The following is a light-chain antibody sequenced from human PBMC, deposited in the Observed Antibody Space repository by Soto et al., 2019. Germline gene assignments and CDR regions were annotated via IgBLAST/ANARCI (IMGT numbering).Light chain of an antibody. CDR2: DIS. CDR1: QSVSSN. CDR3: QQYNSWPLT. V-gene: IGKV3D-15*01. J-gene: IGKJ4*01. Sequence: EIVFTQSPATLSLSPGERATLSCRASQSVSSNLAWYQQKPGQPPRLLIYDISTRATGIPTRFSGSGSGTEFTLTISSLQSEDFAVYYCQQYNSWPLTFGGGTKVDIK.